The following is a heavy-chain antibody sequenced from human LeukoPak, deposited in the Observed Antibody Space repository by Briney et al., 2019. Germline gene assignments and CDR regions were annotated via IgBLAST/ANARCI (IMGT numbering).Heavy chain of an antibody. D-gene: IGHD3-9*01. Sequence: SVKVSCKASGGTFSSYAISWVRQAPGQGLEWMGGIIPIFGTANYAQKFQGRVTMTRDTSTSTVYMELSSLRSEDTAVYYCARVGRTYNDILTGYYPPTDFDYWGQGTLVTVSS. V-gene: IGHV1-69*05. CDR3: ARVGRTYNDILTGYYPPTDFDY. J-gene: IGHJ4*02. CDR2: IIPIFGTA. CDR1: GGTFSSYA.